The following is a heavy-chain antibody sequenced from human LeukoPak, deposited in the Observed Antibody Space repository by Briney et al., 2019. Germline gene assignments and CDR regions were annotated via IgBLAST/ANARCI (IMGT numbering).Heavy chain of an antibody. CDR1: GFTFSSYS. Sequence: GGSLRLSCAASGFTFSSYSMNWVRQAPGKGLEWVSYISSSSSTIYYADSVKGRFTISRDNAKNSLYLQMNSLRAEDTAVYYCARESHSTVAGTIDYWGQGTLVTVSS. CDR3: ARESHSTVAGTIDY. D-gene: IGHD6-19*01. J-gene: IGHJ4*02. CDR2: ISSSSSTI. V-gene: IGHV3-48*04.